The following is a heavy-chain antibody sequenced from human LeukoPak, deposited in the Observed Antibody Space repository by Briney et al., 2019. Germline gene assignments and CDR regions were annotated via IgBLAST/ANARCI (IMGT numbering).Heavy chain of an antibody. J-gene: IGHJ4*02. CDR3: AKDTGGYPYYFDY. CDR2: IRYDGSNK. V-gene: IGHV3-30*02. CDR1: GFTFSSYG. D-gene: IGHD3-10*01. Sequence: PGGSLRLSCAASGFTFSSYGMHWVRQAPGKGLEWVAFIRYDGSNKYYADSVKGRFTISRDNSKNTLYLQMNSLRAEDTAVYYCAKDTGGYPYYFDYWGQGTLDTVSS.